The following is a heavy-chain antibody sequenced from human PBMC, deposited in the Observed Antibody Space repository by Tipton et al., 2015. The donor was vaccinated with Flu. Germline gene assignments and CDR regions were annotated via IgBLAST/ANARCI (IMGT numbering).Heavy chain of an antibody. D-gene: IGHD3-3*01. CDR1: GFPISSGYY. Sequence: TLSLTCVVSGFPISSGYYWGWVQQPPGKGLEWIGIIYHSGSIYGNPSLKSRITISVDTSKNQFSLRLSSVTAADTAVYYCASPTQDFWSGYYPPYGMDVWGQGTTVTVSS. CDR2: IYHSGSI. CDR3: ASPTQDFWSGYYPPYGMDV. V-gene: IGHV4-38-2*01. J-gene: IGHJ6*02.